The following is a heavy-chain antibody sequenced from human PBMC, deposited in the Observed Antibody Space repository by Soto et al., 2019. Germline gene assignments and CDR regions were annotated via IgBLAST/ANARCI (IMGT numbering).Heavy chain of an antibody. D-gene: IGHD2-2*01. CDR1: GFTFSNYA. CDR3: AKRPASISTFDY. CDR2: ISGNGGRT. V-gene: IGHV3-23*01. J-gene: IGHJ4*02. Sequence: EVQLLDSGGGLVQPGGSLRLSCAASGFTFSNYAMSWVRQAPGKGLEWVSTISGNGGRTYYADSVKGRFTISRDNSKNMLFLQINSLRDDDSAGYYCAKRPASISTFDYWGQGTPVTVSS.